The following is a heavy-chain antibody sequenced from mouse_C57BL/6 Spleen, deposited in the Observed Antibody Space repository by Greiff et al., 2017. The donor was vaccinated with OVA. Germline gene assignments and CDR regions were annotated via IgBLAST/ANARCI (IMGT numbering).Heavy chain of an antibody. CDR1: GYTFTSYW. CDR2: IDPSDSET. V-gene: IGHV1-52*01. J-gene: IGHJ4*01. Sequence: QVQLQQPGAELVRPGSSVKLSCKASGYTFTSYWMHWVKQRPIQGLEWIGNIDPSDSETNYNQKFKDKATLTVDKSSSTAYMQLSSLTSDDSAVYYCARGATSSYYAMDYWGQGTSVTVSS. D-gene: IGHD6-1*01. CDR3: ARGATSSYYAMDY.